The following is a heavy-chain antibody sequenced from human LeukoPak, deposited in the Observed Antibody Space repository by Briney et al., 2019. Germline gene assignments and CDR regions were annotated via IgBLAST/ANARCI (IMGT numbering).Heavy chain of an antibody. CDR3: ARDQISSRFDP. Sequence: SETLSLTCAVYGGSFSGYYWSWIRQPPGKGLEWIGEINHSGSTNYNPSLKSRVTISVDTSKNQFSLKLSSVTAADTAVYYCARDQISSRFDPWGQGTLVTVSS. D-gene: IGHD6-13*01. CDR2: INHSGST. CDR1: GGSFSGYY. J-gene: IGHJ5*02. V-gene: IGHV4-34*01.